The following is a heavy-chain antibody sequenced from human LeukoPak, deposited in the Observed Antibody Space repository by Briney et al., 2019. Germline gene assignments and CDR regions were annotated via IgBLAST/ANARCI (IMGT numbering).Heavy chain of an antibody. CDR2: ISYDATNK. CDR3: AKDQERGFDI. D-gene: IGHD1-26*01. Sequence: PGGSLRLSCAASGFTFSDYGMHWVRQAPGKGLEWVALISYDATNKYYLDSVKGRFTISRDNSKKTVYLQMNSLRAEDTAVYHCAKDQERGFDIWGQGTMVTVSS. J-gene: IGHJ3*02. V-gene: IGHV3-30*18. CDR1: GFTFSDYG.